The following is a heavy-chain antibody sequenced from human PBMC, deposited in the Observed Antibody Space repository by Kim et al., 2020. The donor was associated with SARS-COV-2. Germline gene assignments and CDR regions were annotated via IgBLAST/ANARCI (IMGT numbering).Heavy chain of an antibody. V-gene: IGHV3-23*01. CDR2: GST. J-gene: IGHJ4*02. D-gene: IGHD3-10*01. Sequence: GSTYYADSVKGRFTISRDNSKNTLYLQMNSLRAEDTAVYYCAKGPGSFDYWGQGTLVTVSS. CDR3: AKGPGSFDY.